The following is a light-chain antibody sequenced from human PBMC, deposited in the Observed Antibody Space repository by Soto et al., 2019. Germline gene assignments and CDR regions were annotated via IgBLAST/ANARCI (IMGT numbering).Light chain of an antibody. J-gene: IGKJ2*01. CDR1: QSISSW. CDR3: QQYNRYST. CDR2: KAS. Sequence: DIQMTQSPSTLSASVGDRITITCRASQSISSWLAWYQQKPGKAPKLLIYKASSLESGVPSRFSGSGSGTEFTLTISGLQPDDFATYYCQQYNRYSTFGQGTKLEMK. V-gene: IGKV1-5*03.